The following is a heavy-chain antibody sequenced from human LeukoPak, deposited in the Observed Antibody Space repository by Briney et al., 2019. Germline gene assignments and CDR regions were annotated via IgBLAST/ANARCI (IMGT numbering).Heavy chain of an antibody. CDR2: IGPRDKSI. CDR1: GLIFTGYI. D-gene: IGHD1-1*01. Sequence: GGSLRLSCVASGLIFTGYIFSWMRQAPGKGLECVSYIGPRDKSIYYEDSVKGRYTISRDNAKNSLYLQMDSLRVDDTAVYYCAKVGTEVDLWGQGTLVSVSS. CDR3: AKVGTEVDL. V-gene: IGHV3-11*01. J-gene: IGHJ4*02.